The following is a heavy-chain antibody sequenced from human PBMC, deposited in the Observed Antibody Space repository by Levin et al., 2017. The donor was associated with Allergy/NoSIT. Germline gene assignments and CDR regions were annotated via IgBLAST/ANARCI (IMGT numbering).Heavy chain of an antibody. V-gene: IGHV5-10-1*01. CDR1: GYSFTSYW. Sequence: GGSLRLSCKGSGYSFTSYWLIWVRQMPGKGLEWMGKIDPTDSYTNYSPSLEGHVTISTDNSLSTAYLQWSSQKASATAMDFCARVERYGSGSYNFQHWGQGTLVTVSS. CDR3: ARVERYGSGSYNFQH. J-gene: IGHJ1*01. CDR2: IDPTDSYT. D-gene: IGHD3-10*01.